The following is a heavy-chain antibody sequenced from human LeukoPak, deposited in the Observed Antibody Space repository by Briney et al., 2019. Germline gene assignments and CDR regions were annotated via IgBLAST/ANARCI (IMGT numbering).Heavy chain of an antibody. D-gene: IGHD6-13*01. J-gene: IGHJ4*01. V-gene: IGHV3-64*01. CDR1: GFTFSSYG. Sequence: GGSLRLSCAASGFTFSSYGMHWVRQAPGKGLEYVSAISSDGGSTYYANSVKGRFTTSRDNSKNTLYLQMGSLRADDMAVYYCARDSSRWYPNVLDYWGHGTLVTVSS. CDR3: ARDSSRWYPNVLDY. CDR2: ISSDGGST.